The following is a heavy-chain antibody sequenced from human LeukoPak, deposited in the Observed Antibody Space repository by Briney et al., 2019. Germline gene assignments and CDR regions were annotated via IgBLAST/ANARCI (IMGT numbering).Heavy chain of an antibody. D-gene: IGHD6-19*01. CDR2: TYYRSKWFN. CDR1: GDSVSSGSAA. J-gene: IGHJ4*02. Sequence: SQTLSLTCAISGDSVSSGSAAWNWTRQSPSRGLEWLGRTYYRSKWFNDYAVPVKSRITINPDTSKNQFSLQLNSVTPEDTAVYYCVRAVGSGWLDFWGQGTLVTVSS. CDR3: VRAVGSGWLDF. V-gene: IGHV6-1*01.